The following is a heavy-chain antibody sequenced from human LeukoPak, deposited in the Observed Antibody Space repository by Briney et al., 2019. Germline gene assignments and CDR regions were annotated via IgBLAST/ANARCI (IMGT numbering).Heavy chain of an antibody. V-gene: IGHV4-59*01. CDR3: AKYSSGWYTDY. CDR2: IYYSGNT. Sequence: SETLSLTCTVSGDSITSYYWSWIRQPPGKGLEWIGYIYYSGNTKYNPSLKSRVTMSVDTSKNQFSLKLSSVTAADTAVYYCAKYSSGWYTDYWGQGTLVTVSS. CDR1: GDSITSYY. J-gene: IGHJ4*02. D-gene: IGHD6-19*01.